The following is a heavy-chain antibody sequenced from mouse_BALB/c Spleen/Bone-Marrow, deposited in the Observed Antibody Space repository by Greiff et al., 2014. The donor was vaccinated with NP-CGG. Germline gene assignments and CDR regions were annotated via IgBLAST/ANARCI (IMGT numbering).Heavy chain of an antibody. CDR1: GFTFSWYA. Sequence: EVQVVESGGGLVKPGGSLKLSCAASGFTFSWYAMSWVRQSPEKRLEWVAEISSAGSHTYYPDTVTDRFTISRDNAKNTLYLEMSSLRSEDTAMYYCVRDSSGYFDYWGQGTTLTVSS. J-gene: IGHJ2*01. CDR3: VRDSSGYFDY. CDR2: ISSAGSHT. V-gene: IGHV5-9-4*01. D-gene: IGHD3-1*01.